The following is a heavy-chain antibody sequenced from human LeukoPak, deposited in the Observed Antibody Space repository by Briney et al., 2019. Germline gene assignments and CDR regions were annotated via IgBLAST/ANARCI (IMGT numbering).Heavy chain of an antibody. D-gene: IGHD6-19*01. CDR3: AKQWLVQNWFDP. Sequence: GGSLRLSCAASGFTFSSYAMSWVRQAPGKGLEWVSAISGSGGSTYYADSVKGRFTISRDNSKNTLYLQMNSPRAEDTAVYYCAKQWLVQNWFDPWGQGTLVTVSS. J-gene: IGHJ5*02. CDR1: GFTFSSYA. V-gene: IGHV3-23*01. CDR2: ISGSGGST.